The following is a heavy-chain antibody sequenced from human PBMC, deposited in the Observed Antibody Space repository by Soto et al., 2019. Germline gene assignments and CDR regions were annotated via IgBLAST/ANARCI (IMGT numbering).Heavy chain of an antibody. Sequence: GGSLRLSCAASGFTFSSYAMSWVRQAPGKGLEWVSAISGSGGSTYYADSVKGRFTISRDNSKNTLYLQMNSLRAEDTAVYYCARDTTRAMLRIYYGMDVWGQGTTVTVSS. D-gene: IGHD3-10*01. CDR1: GFTFSSYA. CDR3: ARDTTRAMLRIYYGMDV. V-gene: IGHV3-23*01. J-gene: IGHJ6*02. CDR2: ISGSGGST.